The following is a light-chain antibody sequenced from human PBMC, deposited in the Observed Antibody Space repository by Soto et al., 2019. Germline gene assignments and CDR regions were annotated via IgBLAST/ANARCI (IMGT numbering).Light chain of an antibody. J-gene: IGLJ1*01. CDR3: SSYAVTSDV. V-gene: IGLV2-11*01. CDR1: SIDVGGSNY. CDR2: DVS. Sequence: QSALTQPRSVSGSRGQSVTICCTGPSIDVGGSNYVSWYQQHPGKAPKLMIYDVSERPSGVPDRFSGSKSGNPASLTISGLQAADAADYYCSSYAVTSDVFGTGTKVTVL.